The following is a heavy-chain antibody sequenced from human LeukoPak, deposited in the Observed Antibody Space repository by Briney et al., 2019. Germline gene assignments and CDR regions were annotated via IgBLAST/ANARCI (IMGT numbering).Heavy chain of an antibody. V-gene: IGHV4-39*01. D-gene: IGHD2-2*01. Sequence: SETLSLTCTVSGGSISSSSYYWGWIRQPPGKGLEWIGSIYYSGSTYYNPSLKSRVTISVDTSKNQFSLKLSSVTAADTAVYYCARVPAGNYWGQGTLVTVSS. CDR3: ARVPAGNY. J-gene: IGHJ4*02. CDR2: IYYSGST. CDR1: GGSISSSSYY.